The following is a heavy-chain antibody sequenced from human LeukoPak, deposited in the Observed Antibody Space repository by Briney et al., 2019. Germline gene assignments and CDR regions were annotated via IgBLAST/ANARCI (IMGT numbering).Heavy chain of an antibody. D-gene: IGHD3-10*01. J-gene: IGHJ4*02. CDR2: IRSSGEST. CDR1: GFTFRTYA. V-gene: IGHV3-23*01. CDR3: AKEVRESAWFYFGY. Sequence: PGGSLRLSCAASGFTFRTYAMSWVRQAPGKGLEWVSSIRSSGESTYYADSVKGRFTISRDNSRNTVFLQMKSLTAEDTAVYYCAKEVRESAWFYFGYWGQGTLATVSS.